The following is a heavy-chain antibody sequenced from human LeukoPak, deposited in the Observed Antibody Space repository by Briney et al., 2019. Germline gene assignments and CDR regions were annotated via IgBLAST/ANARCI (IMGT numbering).Heavy chain of an antibody. CDR3: ARGVVVTAYSYFQH. Sequence: GGSLRLSCAASGFTFSSYAMHWVRQAPGKGLEWVAVISYDGGNKYYADSVKGRFTISRDNSKNTLYLQMNSLRAEDTAVYYCARGVVVTAYSYFQHWGQGTLVTVSS. J-gene: IGHJ1*01. CDR2: ISYDGGNK. V-gene: IGHV3-30-3*01. CDR1: GFTFSSYA. D-gene: IGHD2-21*02.